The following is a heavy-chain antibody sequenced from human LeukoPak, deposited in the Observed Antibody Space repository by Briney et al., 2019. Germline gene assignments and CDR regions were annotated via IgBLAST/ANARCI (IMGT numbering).Heavy chain of an antibody. V-gene: IGHV3-23*01. CDR3: AKDHANTPVVTN. Sequence: PGGSLRLSCAASGFTFSDYAMSWVRQAPGKGLEWLSVSGGSSGSTYYADSVTGRFTVSRDNSKNTVDLQMNNLRVDDTAIYYCAKDHANTPVVTNWGQGILVSVSS. D-gene: IGHD2-21*02. J-gene: IGHJ4*02. CDR2: SGGSSGST. CDR1: GFTFSDYA.